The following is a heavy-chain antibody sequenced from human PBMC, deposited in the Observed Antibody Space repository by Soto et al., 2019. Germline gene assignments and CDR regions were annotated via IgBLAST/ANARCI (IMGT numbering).Heavy chain of an antibody. Sequence: GGSLRLSCAASGFTFSSYAMSWVRQAPGKGLEWVSAISGSGGSTYYADSVKGRFTISRDNAKNSLYLQMNSLRAEDTAVYYCARQGLITGTLLHYYGMDVWGQGATVTVSS. D-gene: IGHD1-20*01. V-gene: IGHV3-23*01. J-gene: IGHJ6*01. CDR3: ARQGLITGTLLHYYGMDV. CDR2: ISGSGGST. CDR1: GFTFSSYA.